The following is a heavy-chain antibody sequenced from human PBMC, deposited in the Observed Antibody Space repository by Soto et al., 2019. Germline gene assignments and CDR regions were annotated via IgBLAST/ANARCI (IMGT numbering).Heavy chain of an antibody. CDR2: MNPNSGNT. CDR1: GYTFASYD. V-gene: IGHV1-8*01. CDR3: ARERTVAGNDY. D-gene: IGHD6-19*01. Sequence: ASVKVSCKASGYTFASYDSKWVRQATGQGLKWIGWMNPNSGNTGYAQKFQGRVTMTRNTSISTAYMELSSLRSEDTAVYYCARERTVAGNDYWGQGTLLTVSS. J-gene: IGHJ4*02.